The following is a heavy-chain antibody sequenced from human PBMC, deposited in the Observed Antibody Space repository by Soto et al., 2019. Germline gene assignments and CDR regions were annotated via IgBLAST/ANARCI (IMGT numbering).Heavy chain of an antibody. V-gene: IGHV6-1*01. D-gene: IGHD6-13*01. Sequence: SETLSLTCAISGDSVSSNSAAWNWIRQSPSRGLEWLGRTYYRSKWYNDYAVSVKSRITINPDTSKNQFSLQLNSVTPEDTAVYYCARKSTRAYSSSWFDYWGQGTLVTVSS. CDR1: GDSVSSNSAA. J-gene: IGHJ4*02. CDR3: ARKSTRAYSSSWFDY. CDR2: TYYRSKWYN.